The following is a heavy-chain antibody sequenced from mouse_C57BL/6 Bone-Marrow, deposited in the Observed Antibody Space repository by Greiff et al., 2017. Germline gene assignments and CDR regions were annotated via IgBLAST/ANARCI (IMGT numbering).Heavy chain of an antibody. CDR2: ISYSGST. J-gene: IGHJ1*03. CDR1: GYSITSDY. V-gene: IGHV3-8*01. Sequence: EVMLVESGPGLAKPSQTLSLTCSVTGYSITSDYWNWIRKFPGNKLEYMGYISYSGSTYYNPSLKSRISITRDTSKNQYYLQLNSVTTEDTATYYCARYPLYYGYDWYFDVWGTGTTVTVSS. CDR3: ARYPLYYGYDWYFDV. D-gene: IGHD2-2*01.